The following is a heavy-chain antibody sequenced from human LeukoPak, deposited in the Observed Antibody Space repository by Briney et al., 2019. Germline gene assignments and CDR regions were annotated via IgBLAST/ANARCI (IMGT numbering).Heavy chain of an antibody. Sequence: SETLSLTCTVSGGSVSSTSYYWGRIRQPPGKGLEWIGSMYYSGSAFSNPSLKSRVTISVDTSKNQFSLKLRSVTATDTALYYCARQGSGTYGDAFDVWGRGTMVTVSS. CDR1: GGSVSSTSYY. CDR2: MYYSGSA. D-gene: IGHD1-26*01. V-gene: IGHV4-39*01. J-gene: IGHJ3*01. CDR3: ARQGSGTYGDAFDV.